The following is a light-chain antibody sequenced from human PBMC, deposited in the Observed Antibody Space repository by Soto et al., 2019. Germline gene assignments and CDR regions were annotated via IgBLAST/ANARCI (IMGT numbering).Light chain of an antibody. V-gene: IGKV4-1*01. CDR1: QSVLYSSNNKNY. J-gene: IGKJ1*01. CDR3: QQYGTSPKT. CDR2: WAT. Sequence: DIVMTQSPHSLAVSLGERATITCNSSQSVLYSSNNKNYLAWYQQKPGHPPKLLIYWATGTPDRFTGSRYGTDFNLTIIRLESEEFAVYYCQQYGTSPKTFGQGTKVDIK.